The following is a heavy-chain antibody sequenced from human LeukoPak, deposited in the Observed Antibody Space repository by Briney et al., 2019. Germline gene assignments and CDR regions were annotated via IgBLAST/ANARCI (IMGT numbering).Heavy chain of an antibody. J-gene: IGHJ3*02. Sequence: SETLSLTCTVSGGSINSSSYYWGWIRQPPGKGLEWIGSIYYSGSTYYNPSLKSRVTISVDTSKNQFSLKLSSVTAADTAVYYCARDPLRGLNAFDIWGQGTMVTVSS. CDR1: GGSINSSSYY. CDR2: IYYSGST. CDR3: ARDPLRGLNAFDI. D-gene: IGHD3-16*01. V-gene: IGHV4-39*07.